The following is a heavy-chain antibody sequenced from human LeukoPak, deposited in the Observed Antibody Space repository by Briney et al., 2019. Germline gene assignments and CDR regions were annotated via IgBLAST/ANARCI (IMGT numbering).Heavy chain of an antibody. V-gene: IGHV4-39*01. Sequence: SETLSLTCTVSGGSISSSSYYWGWIRQPPGKGLEWIGSIYYSGSTYYNPSLKSRVTISVDTSKNQFSLKLSSVTAADTVVYYCARSPGYYGMDVWGQGTTVTVSS. CDR1: GGSISSSSYY. CDR3: ARSPGYYGMDV. CDR2: IYYSGST. J-gene: IGHJ6*02.